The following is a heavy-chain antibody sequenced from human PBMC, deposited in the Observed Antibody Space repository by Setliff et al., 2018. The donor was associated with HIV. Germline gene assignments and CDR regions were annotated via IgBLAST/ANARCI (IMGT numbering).Heavy chain of an antibody. Sequence: PSETLSLTCTVSGGSINITNFYWAWIRQPPGKGLEWLGSIYYSGTTYVHPSLKSRVTISIDTFKSQFSLKLRSVNAADTAVYYCASWGAGSNSGFDYWGRGTLVTVS. V-gene: IGHV4-39*07. D-gene: IGHD3-16*01. J-gene: IGHJ4*02. CDR2: IYYSGTT. CDR1: GGSINITNFY. CDR3: ASWGAGSNSGFDY.